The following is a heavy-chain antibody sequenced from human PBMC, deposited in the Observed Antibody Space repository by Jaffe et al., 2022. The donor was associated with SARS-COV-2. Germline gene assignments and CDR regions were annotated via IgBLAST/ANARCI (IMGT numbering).Heavy chain of an antibody. Sequence: QVQLVESGGGVVQPGRSLRLSCAASGFTFSSYAMHWVRQAPGKGLEWVAVISYDGSNKYYADSVKGRFTISRDNSKNTLYLQMNSLRAEDTAVYYCAREGEYSSGWYNSAYYYYYGMDVWGQGTTVTVSS. D-gene: IGHD6-19*01. J-gene: IGHJ6*02. CDR3: AREGEYSSGWYNSAYYYYYGMDV. CDR2: ISYDGSNK. CDR1: GFTFSSYA. V-gene: IGHV3-30-3*01.